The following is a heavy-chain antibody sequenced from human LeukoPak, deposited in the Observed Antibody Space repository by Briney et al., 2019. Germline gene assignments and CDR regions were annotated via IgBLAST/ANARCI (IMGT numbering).Heavy chain of an antibody. CDR3: ERAHFWRGWRYFDS. V-gene: IGHV3-7*01. J-gene: IGHJ4*02. D-gene: IGHD3-3*02. CDR1: GFTFSSYW. Sequence: GGSLRLSCAASGFTFSSYWRSWVRQAPGKGLEWVANIKQDGSEKYNVDSVRGRFTISRDNAKNSLYLQRNSLRADAPAVSYCERAHFWRGWRYFDSWGQGPLVPVSS. CDR2: IKQDGSEK.